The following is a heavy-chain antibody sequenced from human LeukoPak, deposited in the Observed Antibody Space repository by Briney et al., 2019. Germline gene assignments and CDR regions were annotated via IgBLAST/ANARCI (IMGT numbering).Heavy chain of an antibody. CDR1: GGTFSSYA. Sequence: ASVKVSCKASGGTFSSYAISWVRQAPAQGLEWMGGIIPIFGTANYAQKFQGRVTITTDESTSTAYMELSSLRSEDTAVYYCASPYYDSSGPLGYWGQGTLVTVSS. D-gene: IGHD3-22*01. CDR2: IIPIFGTA. V-gene: IGHV1-69*05. CDR3: ASPYYDSSGPLGY. J-gene: IGHJ4*02.